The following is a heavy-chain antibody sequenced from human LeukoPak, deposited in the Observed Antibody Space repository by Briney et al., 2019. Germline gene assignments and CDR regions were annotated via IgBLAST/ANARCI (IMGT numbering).Heavy chain of an antibody. CDR1: GGSISSYY. CDR2: INHSGST. V-gene: IGHV4-34*01. CDR3: ARELYGSGSYYFDY. Sequence: SETLSLTCTVSGGSISSYYWSWIRQPPGKGLEWIGEINHSGSTNYNPSLKSRVTISVDTSKNQFSLKLSSVTAADTAVYYCARELYGSGSYYFDYWGQGTLVTVSS. J-gene: IGHJ4*02. D-gene: IGHD3-10*01.